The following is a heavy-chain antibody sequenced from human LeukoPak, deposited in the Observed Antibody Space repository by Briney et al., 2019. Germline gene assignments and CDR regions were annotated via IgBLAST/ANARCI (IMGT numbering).Heavy chain of an antibody. CDR1: GDSISNGDHY. CDR2: IYYSGST. J-gene: IGHJ4*02. D-gene: IGHD3-3*01. V-gene: IGHV4-30-4*01. Sequence: SQTLSLTCTVSGDSISNGDHYWSWIRQPPGKGLEWIGYIYYSGSTYYNPSLKSRVTISVDTSKNQFSLRLSPATAADTAVYYCASLPRSGFPYYFDYWGQGTLVTVSS. CDR3: ASLPRSGFPYYFDY.